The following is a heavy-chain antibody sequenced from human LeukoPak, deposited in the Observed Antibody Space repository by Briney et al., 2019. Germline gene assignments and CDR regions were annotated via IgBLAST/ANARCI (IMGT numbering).Heavy chain of an antibody. Sequence: PGGCLRLSCAASGFTFDDYAMDWVRQAPGKGLGWVSGISWNSGSIGYADSVKGRFTISRDNAKNSLYLQMNSLRAEDTAVYYCARVFPKGMATNPWGQGTLVTVSS. V-gene: IGHV3-9*01. CDR1: GFTFDDYA. J-gene: IGHJ5*02. CDR3: ARVFPKGMATNP. D-gene: IGHD5-12*01. CDR2: ISWNSGSI.